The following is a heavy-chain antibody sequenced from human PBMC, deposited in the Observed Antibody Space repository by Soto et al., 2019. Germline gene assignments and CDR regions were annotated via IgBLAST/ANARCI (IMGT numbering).Heavy chain of an antibody. J-gene: IGHJ1*01. CDR1: GFTFSNAW. D-gene: IGHD3-10*01. V-gene: IGHV3-15*07. CDR2: IKSKTDGGTT. Sequence: EVQLVESGGGLVKPGGSLRLSCAASGFTFSNAWMKWVRQAPGKGLEWVGRIKSKTDGGTTDYAAPVKGRFTISRDDSKNTLSLQLNSLKTVDTAGYYFTTLLWFGELFQGEYLVQCTLVPFSS. CDR3: TTLLWFGELFQGEY.